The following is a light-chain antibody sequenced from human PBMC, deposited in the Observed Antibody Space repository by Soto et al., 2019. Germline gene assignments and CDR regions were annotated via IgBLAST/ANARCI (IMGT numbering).Light chain of an antibody. CDR1: SSNIGSNY. Sequence: QSVLTQPPSASGTPGQRVTISCSGSSSNIGSNYVYWYQQLPGTVPQLLIYRNSERPSGVPDRFSGYKSGTSASLAISGLRSEDEGDYYCAAWDDSLSGVVFGGGTQLTVL. CDR2: RNS. V-gene: IGLV1-47*01. J-gene: IGLJ2*01. CDR3: AAWDDSLSGVV.